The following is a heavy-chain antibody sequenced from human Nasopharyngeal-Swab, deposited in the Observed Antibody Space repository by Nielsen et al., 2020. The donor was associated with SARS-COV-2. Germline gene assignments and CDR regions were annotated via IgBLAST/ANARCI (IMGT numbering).Heavy chain of an antibody. CDR1: GFPLCTYA. CDR2: ISGSGGST. CDR3: ARYDDYYDSSGYAY. J-gene: IGHJ4*02. Sequence: GVLKISFAASGFPLCTYAMYWGRQPPPKGLGWVSIISGSGGSTYYADSVKGRFTISRDNSKNTLYLQMKRLRAEDTAVYYCARYDDYYDSSGYAYWGQGTMVTVSS. D-gene: IGHD3-22*01. V-gene: IGHV3-23*01.